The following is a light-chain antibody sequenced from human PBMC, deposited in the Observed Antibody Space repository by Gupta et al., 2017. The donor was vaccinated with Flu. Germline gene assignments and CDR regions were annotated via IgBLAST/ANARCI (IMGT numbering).Light chain of an antibody. CDR3: QHYGSSIFA. V-gene: IGKV3-20*01. CDR2: AAT. J-gene: IGKJ3*01. Sequence: IVLTQSPVTLSLSPGERATLSCRASQSISSSSLVWYQQKLGQAPRLLIYAATSGGTGLPDRFSSSGSGTDFTLTISRLAPEDFAVYYCQHYGSSIFAFGPGTKVDIK. CDR1: QSISSSS.